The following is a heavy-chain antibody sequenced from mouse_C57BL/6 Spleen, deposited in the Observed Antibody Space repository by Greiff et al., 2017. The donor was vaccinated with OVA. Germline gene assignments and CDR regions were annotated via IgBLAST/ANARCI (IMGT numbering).Heavy chain of an antibody. CDR1: GYTFTGYW. CDR3: ARGGYYGSEGYFDY. V-gene: IGHV1-9*01. D-gene: IGHD1-1*01. Sequence: VKLMESGAELMKPGASVKLSCKATGYTFTGYWIEWVKQRPGHGLEWIGEILPGSGSTNYNEKFKGKATFTADTSSNTAYMQLSSLTTEDSALDYCARGGYYGSEGYFDYWGQGTTLTVSS. CDR2: ILPGSGST. J-gene: IGHJ2*01.